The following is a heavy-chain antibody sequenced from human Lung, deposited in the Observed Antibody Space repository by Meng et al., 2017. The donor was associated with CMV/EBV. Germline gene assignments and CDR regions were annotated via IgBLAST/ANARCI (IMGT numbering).Heavy chain of an antibody. Sequence: QVPPLQAGPGVKKPGASVRVSCKASGYTFGSYGICWVRQAPGQGLEWMGWFVNYVDTYPAPKFQGRVTMTTDTHTNTAFMELRSLTSDDTAVYYCASGTPGRSYCDYWGQGTLVTVSS. CDR2: FVNYVDT. D-gene: IGHD2-15*01. CDR3: ASGTPGRSYCDY. CDR1: GYTFGSYG. V-gene: IGHV1-18*01. J-gene: IGHJ4*02.